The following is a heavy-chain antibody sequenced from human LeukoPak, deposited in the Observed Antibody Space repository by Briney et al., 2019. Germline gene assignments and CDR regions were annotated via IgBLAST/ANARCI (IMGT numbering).Heavy chain of an antibody. CDR1: GFSFSSYW. J-gene: IGHJ4*02. D-gene: IGHD3-9*01. V-gene: IGHV3-7*01. Sequence: GGSLRLSCAASGFSFSSYWMSWVRQAPGKGLEWVANIKRDGREKYYVDSVKGRFTISRDNAKNSLYLQMNSLRAEDTAVYYYARVEDYDILTGFDYWGQGTLVTVSS. CDR2: IKRDGREK. CDR3: ARVEDYDILTGFDY.